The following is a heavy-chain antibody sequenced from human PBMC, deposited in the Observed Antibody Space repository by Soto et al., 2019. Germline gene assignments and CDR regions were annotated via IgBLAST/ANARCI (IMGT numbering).Heavy chain of an antibody. Sequence: SVKVSFKASGGTFSSYAISWVRQAPGQGLEWMGGIIPIFGTANYAQKFQGRVTITADESTSTAYMELSSLRSEDTAVYYCARGFHVEMATMGYWGQGTLVTVSS. J-gene: IGHJ4*02. CDR1: GGTFSSYA. V-gene: IGHV1-69*13. CDR2: IIPIFGTA. CDR3: ARGFHVEMATMGY. D-gene: IGHD5-12*01.